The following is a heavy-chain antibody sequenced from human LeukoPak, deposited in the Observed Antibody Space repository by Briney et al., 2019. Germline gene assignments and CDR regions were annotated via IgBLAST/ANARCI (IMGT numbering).Heavy chain of an antibody. CDR1: GYTFTSYG. CDR2: IIPIFDIA. J-gene: IGHJ4*02. CDR3: AGPGGYSGYDYRGFDY. V-gene: IGHV1-69*04. D-gene: IGHD5-12*01. Sequence: GASVKVSCKASGYTFTSYGISWVRQAPGQGLEWMGRIIPIFDIANYAQKFQGRVAITADKSTSTAYMELSSLRSEDTAVYYCAGPGGYSGYDYRGFDYWGQGTLVTVSS.